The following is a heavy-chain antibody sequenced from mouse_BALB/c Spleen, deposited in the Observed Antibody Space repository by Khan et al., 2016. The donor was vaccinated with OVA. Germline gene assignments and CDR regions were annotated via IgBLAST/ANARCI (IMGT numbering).Heavy chain of an antibody. CDR1: GYTFTSYW. CDR3: TRHGSSYDAMDY. J-gene: IGHJ4*01. CDR2: IYPSDSYT. D-gene: IGHD1-1*01. Sequence: QVQLKESGAELVRPGASVKLSCKASGYTFTSYWINWVKQRPGQGLEWIGNIYPSDSYTDYNQTFKDKATLTVDKSSSTAYMQLSSPTSEDSAVYYCTRHGSSYDAMDYWGQGTSVTVSS. V-gene: IGHV1-69*02.